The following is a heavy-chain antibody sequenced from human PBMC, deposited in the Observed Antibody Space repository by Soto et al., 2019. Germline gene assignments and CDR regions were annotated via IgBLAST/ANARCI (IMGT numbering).Heavy chain of an antibody. J-gene: IGHJ4*02. Sequence: PGGSLRLSCAASGFTFISYGMHWVRQAPGKGLEWVAVIWYDGSNKYYADSVKGRFTISRDNSKNTLYLQMNSLRAEDTAVYYCARDYDSSGYPRYYFDYWGQGT. CDR2: IWYDGSNK. D-gene: IGHD3-22*01. CDR3: ARDYDSSGYPRYYFDY. V-gene: IGHV3-33*01. CDR1: GFTFISYG.